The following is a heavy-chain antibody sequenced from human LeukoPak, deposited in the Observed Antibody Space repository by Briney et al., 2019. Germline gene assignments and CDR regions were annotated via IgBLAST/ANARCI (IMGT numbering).Heavy chain of an antibody. CDR2: IYYSGST. CDR3: ARGDSGYDYGYYYYYMDV. Sequence: SETLSLTCTVSGGSISSSSYYWGWIRQPPGKGLEWIGSIYYSGSTYYNPSLKSRVTISVDTFKNQFSLKLSSVTAADTAVYYCARGDSGYDYGYYYYYMDVWGKGTTVTVSS. D-gene: IGHD5-12*01. CDR1: GGSISSSSYY. J-gene: IGHJ6*03. V-gene: IGHV4-39*01.